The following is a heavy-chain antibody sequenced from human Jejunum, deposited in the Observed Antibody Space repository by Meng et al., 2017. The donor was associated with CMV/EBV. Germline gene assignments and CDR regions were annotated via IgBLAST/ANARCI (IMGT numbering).Heavy chain of an antibody. CDR1: EYTLTSYY. Sequence: SEYTLTSYYIHWVRQAPGQGLEWMGTINPSGGGTSHAQKFQGRVTMTRDTSTSTVYMELSSLRSDDTAMYYCARGLCTGDRCPLDSWGQGTLVTVS. V-gene: IGHV1-46*01. CDR2: INPSGGGT. J-gene: IGHJ5*02. D-gene: IGHD2-8*02. CDR3: ARGLCTGDRCPLDS.